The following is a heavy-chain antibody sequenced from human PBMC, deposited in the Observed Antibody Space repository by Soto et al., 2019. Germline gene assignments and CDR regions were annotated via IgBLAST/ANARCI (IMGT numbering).Heavy chain of an antibody. CDR1: GGSISSGNYY. CDR3: AREGAYGGNFRFYAFDI. J-gene: IGHJ3*02. D-gene: IGHD4-17*01. Sequence: QVQLQESGPGLVKPSQTLSLTCTVSGGSISSGNYYWSWIRQPPGKGLEWIGYIYYSGSTYYNSSLESRVTISVDTSKNQFSLKLSSVTAADTAVYYCAREGAYGGNFRFYAFDIWGQGTMVTVSS. CDR2: IYYSGST. V-gene: IGHV4-30-4*01.